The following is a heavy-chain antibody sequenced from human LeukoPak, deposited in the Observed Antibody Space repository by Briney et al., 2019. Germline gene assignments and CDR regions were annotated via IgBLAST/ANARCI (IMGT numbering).Heavy chain of an antibody. Sequence: GGSLRPSCAASGFTFSSYWMSWVRQAPGKGLEWVANINRDGSDKYYVDSVKGRFTISRDNAKNSLYLQMNSLRAEDTAVYYCARNVYTLYWGQGTLVTVSS. CDR3: ARNVYTLY. V-gene: IGHV3-7*03. CDR2: INRDGSDK. CDR1: GFTFSSYW. J-gene: IGHJ4*02. D-gene: IGHD5/OR15-5a*01.